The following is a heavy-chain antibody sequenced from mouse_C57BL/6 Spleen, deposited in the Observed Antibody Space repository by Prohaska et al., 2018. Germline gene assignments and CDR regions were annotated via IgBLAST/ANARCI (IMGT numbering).Heavy chain of an antibody. D-gene: IGHD2-1*01. J-gene: IGHJ3*01. CDR3: ARACYCGRLYAY. V-gene: IGHV3-6*01. Sequence: VQLQASALALVRHSYPQSLTYPITSYPITSHYFLNWIRQFPGNKLERMSYISYDGSNNYNPRLENRIANTRDTAKNHVILKLNAVTADDTATYECARACYCGRLYAYWGQGTLLTVSA. CDR2: ISYDGSN. CDR1: SYPITSHYF.